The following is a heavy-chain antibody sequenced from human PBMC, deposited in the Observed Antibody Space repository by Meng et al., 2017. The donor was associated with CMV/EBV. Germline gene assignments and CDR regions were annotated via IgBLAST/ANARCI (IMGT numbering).Heavy chain of an antibody. CDR3: ARGGGRDGYKRED. CDR2: IIPILGIA. J-gene: IGHJ4*02. Sequence: SVKVSCKASGGTFSSYAISWVRQAPGQGLEWMGGIIPILGIANYAQKFQGGVTITADKSTSTAYMELSSLRSEDTAVYYCARGGGRDGYKREDWGQGTLVTVSS. D-gene: IGHD5-24*01. V-gene: IGHV1-69*10. CDR1: GGTFSSYA.